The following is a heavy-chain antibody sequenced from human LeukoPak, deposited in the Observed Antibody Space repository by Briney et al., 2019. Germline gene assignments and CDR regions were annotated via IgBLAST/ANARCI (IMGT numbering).Heavy chain of an antibody. CDR1: GGSISGYY. CDR3: ARGRVEGGWTPSRLFDP. CDR2: INHSGSP. J-gene: IGHJ5*02. Sequence: PSETLSLTCTVSGGSISGYYWSWIRQPPGKGLEWIGEINHSGSPNYNPSLKSRVTISVDTSKNQFSLKLSSVTAADTAVYYCARGRVEGGWTPSRLFDPWGQGTLVTVSS. D-gene: IGHD6-19*01. V-gene: IGHV4-34*01.